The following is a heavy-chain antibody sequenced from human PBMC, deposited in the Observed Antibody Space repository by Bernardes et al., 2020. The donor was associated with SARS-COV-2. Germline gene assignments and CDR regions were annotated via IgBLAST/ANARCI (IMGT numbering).Heavy chain of an antibody. V-gene: IGHV4-59*01. CDR2: IYYSGST. J-gene: IGHJ4*02. Sequence: SETLSLTCNVSDSSISSYQWSWIRQPPGKGLEWIGYIYYSGSTNYNPSLKSRVTISVDTSKNQFSLKLRSVTAADTAVYYCASAPSSGYYYYFDYWGQGTLVTVSS. CDR3: ASAPSSGYYYYFDY. D-gene: IGHD3-22*01. CDR1: DSSISSYQ.